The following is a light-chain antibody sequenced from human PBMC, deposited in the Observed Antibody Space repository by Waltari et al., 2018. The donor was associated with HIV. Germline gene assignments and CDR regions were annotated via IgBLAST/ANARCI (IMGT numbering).Light chain of an antibody. J-gene: IGLJ3*02. Sequence: QSVLTQPPSVSGAPGQGVTISCSGNSSNIGAGFDVHWYQHLPDTAPKLLFYGYLNRPSGVPDRFSGSKSGTSASLAINGLQAADEGEYYCQSYDDSLSGWVFGGGTKLTVL. CDR1: SSNIGAGFD. CDR3: QSYDDSLSGWV. V-gene: IGLV1-40*01. CDR2: GYL.